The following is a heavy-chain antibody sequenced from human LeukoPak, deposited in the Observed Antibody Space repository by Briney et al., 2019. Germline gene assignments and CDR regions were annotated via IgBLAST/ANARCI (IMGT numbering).Heavy chain of an antibody. V-gene: IGHV3-11*01. CDR2: ISSSGSTI. D-gene: IGHD6-13*01. Sequence: GGSLRLSCAASGFTFSDYYMSWIRQAPGKGLEWVSYISSSGSTIYYADSVKGRFTISRDNAKNSLYLQMNSLRAEDTAVYYCVRQVSRWTNIDYWGQGTLATVSS. J-gene: IGHJ4*02. CDR1: GFTFSDYY. CDR3: VRQVSRWTNIDY.